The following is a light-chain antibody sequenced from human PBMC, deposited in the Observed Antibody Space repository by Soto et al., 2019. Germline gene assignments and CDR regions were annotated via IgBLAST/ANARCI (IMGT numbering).Light chain of an antibody. CDR3: QQHNQWPIT. CDR1: QSVSSN. CDR2: DAS. J-gene: IGKJ5*01. V-gene: IGKV3D-15*01. Sequence: EIVMTQSPATLSVSPGERATLYCRASQSVSSNLAWYQQKPCQAPRRLISDASNRATGIPARFSSSGSGTEFTLTINSLQSEDSAVYYCQQHNQWPITFGQGTRLEI.